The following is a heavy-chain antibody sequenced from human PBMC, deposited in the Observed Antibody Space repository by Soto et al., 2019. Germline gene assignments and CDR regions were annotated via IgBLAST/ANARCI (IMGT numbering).Heavy chain of an antibody. CDR3: AREHSSSWRFDY. D-gene: IGHD6-13*01. J-gene: IGHJ4*02. Sequence: QVQLVQSGAEVKKPGASVKVSCKASGYTFTSYDINWVRQATGQGLEWMGWMNPNSGNTGYAQKFQGRVIITRNTSISTAYMELSSLRSEDMAVYYCAREHSSSWRFDYWGQGTLVTVSS. CDR2: MNPNSGNT. CDR1: GYTFTSYD. V-gene: IGHV1-8*01.